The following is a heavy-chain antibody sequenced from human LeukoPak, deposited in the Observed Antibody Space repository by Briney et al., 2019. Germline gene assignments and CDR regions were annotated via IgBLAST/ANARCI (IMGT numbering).Heavy chain of an antibody. CDR3: ARARFGELTQNDY. CDR2: INPNSGGT. CDR1: GYTFTGYY. V-gene: IGHV1-2*06. D-gene: IGHD3-16*01. J-gene: IGHJ4*02. Sequence: GASVKVSCKASGYTFTGYYMHWVRQAPGQGLEWMGRINPNSGGTNYAQKFQGRVTMTRDTSISTAYMELSRLRYPDTAVYYSARARFGELTQNDYWGQATQLTVSS.